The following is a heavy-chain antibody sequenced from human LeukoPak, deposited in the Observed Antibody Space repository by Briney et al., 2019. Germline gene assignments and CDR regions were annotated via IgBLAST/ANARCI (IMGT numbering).Heavy chain of an antibody. CDR2: IYHSGST. CDR3: ASENRGGSTWYSLAS. Sequence: SGTLSLTCAVSGGSISSGNWWNWVRQSPGKGLEWIGEIYHSGSTKYNPSLKSRVTISVQKPKNQFSLKLTSVTAADTAVYYCASENRGGSTWYSLASWGQGVLVTVSS. V-gene: IGHV4-4*02. CDR1: GGSISSGNW. D-gene: IGHD6-13*01. J-gene: IGHJ5*02.